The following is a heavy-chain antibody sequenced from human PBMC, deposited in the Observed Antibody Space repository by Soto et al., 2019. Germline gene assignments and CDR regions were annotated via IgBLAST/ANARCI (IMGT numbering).Heavy chain of an antibody. CDR1: GYTFTGYY. V-gene: IGHV1-2*04. CDR2: INPNSGGT. J-gene: IGHJ6*02. D-gene: IGHD3-22*01. Sequence: QVQLVQSGAEVKKPGASVKVSCKASGYTFTGYYMHWVRQAPGQGLEWMGWINPNSGGTNYAQKFQGWVTMTRDTSISTAYMELSRLRSDDTAVYYCARDDRDSGGYSPTSTVYGMDVWGQGTTVTVSS. CDR3: ARDDRDSGGYSPTSTVYGMDV.